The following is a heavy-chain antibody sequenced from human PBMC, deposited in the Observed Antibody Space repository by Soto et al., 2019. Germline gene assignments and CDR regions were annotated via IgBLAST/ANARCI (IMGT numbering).Heavy chain of an antibody. J-gene: IGHJ4*02. CDR1: EFTFSSYE. D-gene: IGHD6-13*01. V-gene: IGHV3-48*03. Sequence: HPGGSLRLSCVASEFTFSSYEMNWVRQAPGKGLEWVSYISSSGATLYYTDSVKGRFTISRDNAKRSLFLQMNSLRVEDTAVYYCVRFGGAAAGPGDYWGQGTLVTVSS. CDR3: VRFGGAAAGPGDY. CDR2: ISSSGATL.